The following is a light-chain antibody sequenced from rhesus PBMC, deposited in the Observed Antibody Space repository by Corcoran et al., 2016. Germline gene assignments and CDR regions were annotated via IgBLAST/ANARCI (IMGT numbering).Light chain of an antibody. CDR3: HQSYGLPFT. Sequence: DIQMTQSPSSLSASIGDRVTITCRASENVNNFLHWYQQVPGRAPKPLIYKASTLESGVPSRFSGSGSGRDFTLTISSLQPEDFGIYYCHQSYGLPFTFGPGTKLGIK. CDR1: ENVNNF. V-gene: IGKV1-74*01. J-gene: IGKJ3*01. CDR2: KAS.